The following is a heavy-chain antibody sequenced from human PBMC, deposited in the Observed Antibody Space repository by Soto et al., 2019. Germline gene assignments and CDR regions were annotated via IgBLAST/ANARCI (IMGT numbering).Heavy chain of an antibody. CDR1: GGSISSYY. V-gene: IGHV4-59*01. J-gene: IGHJ4*02. CDR2: VHYSGTT. Sequence: SETLSLTCTVSGGSISSYYWSWIRQSPGKGLEWIGYVHYSGTTNYNPSLKSRVTISVDTSKNQFSLKLSSVTAADTAIYYCARGPGGSYGLACDYWGQGTLVTVSS. D-gene: IGHD3-16*01. CDR3: ARGPGGSYGLACDY.